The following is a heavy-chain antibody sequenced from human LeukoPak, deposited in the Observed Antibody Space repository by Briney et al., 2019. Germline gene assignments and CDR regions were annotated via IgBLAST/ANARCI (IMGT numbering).Heavy chain of an antibody. D-gene: IGHD4-17*01. CDR2: IYPGDSDT. Sequence: GESLKISCKASGYRFTSYWIGWVRQMPGKGLEWMGIIYPGDSDTRYSPSFQGQVTISADKSISTAYLQWSSLKASDTAMYYCARPEEHGDYVHDAFDIWGQGAMVTVSS. CDR3: ARPEEHGDYVHDAFDI. J-gene: IGHJ3*02. V-gene: IGHV5-51*01. CDR1: GYRFTSYW.